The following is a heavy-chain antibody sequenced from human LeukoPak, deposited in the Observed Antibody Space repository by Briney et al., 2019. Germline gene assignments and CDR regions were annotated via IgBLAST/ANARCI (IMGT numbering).Heavy chain of an antibody. CDR1: GYTFTGYY. J-gene: IGHJ4*02. D-gene: IGHD5-12*01. CDR2: INPNSGGT. CDR3: ANLMRGYSGYADY. V-gene: IGHV1-2*02. Sequence: ASVKVSCKASGYTFTGYYMHWVRHAPGQGLELMGWINPNSGGTNYAQKFQGRVTMTRDTSISTAYMELSRLRSDDTAVYYCANLMRGYSGYADYWGQGTLVTVSS.